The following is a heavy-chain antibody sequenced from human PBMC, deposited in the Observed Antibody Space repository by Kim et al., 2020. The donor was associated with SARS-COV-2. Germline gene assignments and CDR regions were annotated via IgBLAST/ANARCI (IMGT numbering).Heavy chain of an antibody. D-gene: IGHD3-3*01. J-gene: IGHJ3*02. V-gene: IGHV1-69*04. Sequence: SVKVSCKASGGTFSSYAISWVRQAPGQGLEWMGRIIPILGIANYAQKFQGRVTITADKSTSTAYMELSSLRSEDTAVYYCARVFFESVSPRGIWGQGTMVTVSS. CDR3: ARVFFESVSPRGI. CDR2: IIPILGIA. CDR1: GGTFSSYA.